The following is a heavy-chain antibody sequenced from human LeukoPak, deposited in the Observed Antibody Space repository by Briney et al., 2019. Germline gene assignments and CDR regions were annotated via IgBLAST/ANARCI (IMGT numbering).Heavy chain of an antibody. Sequence: GGSLRLSCAASGFTFDDYAMHWVRQAPGKGLEWVSGISWNSGSIGYADSVKGRFTISRDNAKNSLYLQMNSLRAEDTAVYYCAREYDYVWGSYRSRIYYMDVWGKGTTVTISS. CDR3: AREYDYVWGSYRSRIYYMDV. D-gene: IGHD3-16*02. V-gene: IGHV3-9*01. CDR2: ISWNSGSI. CDR1: GFTFDDYA. J-gene: IGHJ6*03.